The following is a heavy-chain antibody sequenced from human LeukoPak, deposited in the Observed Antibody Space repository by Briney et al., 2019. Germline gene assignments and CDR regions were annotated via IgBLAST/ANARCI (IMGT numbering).Heavy chain of an antibody. CDR2: ISAYNGNT. Sequence: ASVKVSCKASGYTFTSYGISLVRQAPGQGLEWMGWISAYNGNTNYAQKLQGRVTMTTDTSTSTAYMELRSLRSDDTAVFYCARDPGMGLVGWFDTWGQGTLVTVSS. D-gene: IGHD1-26*01. CDR1: GYTFTSYG. CDR3: ARDPGMGLVGWFDT. V-gene: IGHV1-18*01. J-gene: IGHJ5*02.